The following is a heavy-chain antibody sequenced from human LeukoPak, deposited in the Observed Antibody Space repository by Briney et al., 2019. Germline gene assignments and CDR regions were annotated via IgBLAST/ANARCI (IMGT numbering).Heavy chain of an antibody. CDR3: ARLRFLEWLPHPFDY. CDR2: IYYSGST. J-gene: IGHJ4*02. V-gene: IGHV4-39*07. Sequence: SETLSLTCSVSGGSISSSGYYWGWIRQSPGEGLEWIGSIYYSGSTYYNPSLKSRVTISVDTSKNQFSLKLSSVAAADAAVYYCARLRFLEWLPHPFDYWGQGTLVTVSS. D-gene: IGHD3-3*01. CDR1: GGSISSSGYY.